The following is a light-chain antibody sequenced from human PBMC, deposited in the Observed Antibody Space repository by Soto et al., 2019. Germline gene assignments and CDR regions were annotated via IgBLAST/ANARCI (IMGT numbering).Light chain of an antibody. Sequence: EIVLTQSPGTLSFSPGERATLSCRASHSVSSSYLAWYQQKPGQAPRLLIYGASSRATGIPDRFSGSGSGTDFTLTISSLEPEDFAVYYCQQLTDWPPQWTFGQGTKVDI. V-gene: IGKV3D-20*02. CDR2: GAS. J-gene: IGKJ1*01. CDR1: HSVSSSY. CDR3: QQLTDWPPQWT.